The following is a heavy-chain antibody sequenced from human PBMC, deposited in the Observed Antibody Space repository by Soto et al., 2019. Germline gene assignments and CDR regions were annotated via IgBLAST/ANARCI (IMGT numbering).Heavy chain of an antibody. J-gene: IGHJ6*02. CDR1: GFTFSSYW. CDR3: ARPATVYYYGMDV. V-gene: IGHV3-74*01. Sequence: AGGSLRLSCAASGFTFSSYWMHWVRQAPGKGLVWVSRINSDGSSTSYADSVKGRFTISRDNAKNTLYLQMNSLRAEDTAVYYCARPATVYYYGMDVWGQGTTVTVSS. CDR2: INSDGSST. D-gene: IGHD4-17*01.